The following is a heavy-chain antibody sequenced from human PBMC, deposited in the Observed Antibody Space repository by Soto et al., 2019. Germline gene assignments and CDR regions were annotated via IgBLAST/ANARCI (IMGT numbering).Heavy chain of an antibody. D-gene: IGHD6-6*01. CDR2: ISGSGGST. Sequence: GGSLRLSCAASGFTFSSYAMSWVRQAPGKGLEWVSAISGSGGSTYYADSVKGRFTISRDNSKNTLYLQMNSLRAEDTAVYYCAKDIGQLVTPLDYYYGMDVWGQGTTVTVSS. V-gene: IGHV3-23*01. CDR1: GFTFSSYA. J-gene: IGHJ6*02. CDR3: AKDIGQLVTPLDYYYGMDV.